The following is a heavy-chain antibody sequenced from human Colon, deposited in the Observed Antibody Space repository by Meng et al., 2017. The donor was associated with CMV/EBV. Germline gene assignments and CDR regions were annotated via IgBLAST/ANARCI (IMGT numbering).Heavy chain of an antibody. V-gene: IGHV1-46*01. D-gene: IGHD6-13*01. CDR3: ARLSAAADYAFDI. CDR1: GYTFTDYY. J-gene: IGHJ3*02. CDR2: INPTGGST. Sequence: ASVKVSCKASGYTFTDYYIHWVRQAPGQGLEWMGIINPTGGSTKYAQIFQGRVTLTKDTSTTTIYMELSSLRSEDTAVYYCARLSAAADYAFDIWGQGTMVTVSS.